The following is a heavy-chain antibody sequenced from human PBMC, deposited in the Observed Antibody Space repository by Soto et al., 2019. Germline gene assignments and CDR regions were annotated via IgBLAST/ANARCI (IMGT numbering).Heavy chain of an antibody. CDR2: VNHSGGT. Sequence: ASETLSLTCAVYGGSFSGYYWSWIRQPPGRGLEWIGEVNHSGGTNYNPSLKSRVTISVDTSKNQFSLKLSSVTAADTAVYYCARERCIQLWCTPPSRSGFDPRGQGTLVTGS. CDR3: ARERCIQLWCTPPSRSGFDP. CDR1: GGSFSGYY. V-gene: IGHV4-34*01. D-gene: IGHD5-18*01. J-gene: IGHJ5*02.